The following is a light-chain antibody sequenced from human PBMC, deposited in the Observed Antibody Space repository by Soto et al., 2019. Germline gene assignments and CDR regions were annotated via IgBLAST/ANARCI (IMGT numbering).Light chain of an antibody. Sequence: EIVMTQSPATLSVSPGERATLSCRAGQSVSSNLAWYQQKPGQAPRLLIYGASTRATGIPARFSGSGSGTEFTLTISSLQSEDFAVYYCQQYNNWPPLFGGGTKVDIK. CDR1: QSVSSN. J-gene: IGKJ4*01. CDR3: QQYNNWPPL. V-gene: IGKV3-15*01. CDR2: GAS.